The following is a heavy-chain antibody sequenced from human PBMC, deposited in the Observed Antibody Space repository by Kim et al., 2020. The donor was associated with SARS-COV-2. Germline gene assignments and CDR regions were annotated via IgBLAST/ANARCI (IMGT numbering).Heavy chain of an antibody. CDR3: AREGARRHKNTYYYDSTLIPFDY. Sequence: ASVKVSCKASGYTFTGYYMHWVRQAPGQGLEWMGWINPNSGGTNYAQKFQGRVTMTRDTSISTAYMELSRLRSDDTAVYYCAREGARRHKNTYYYDSTLIPFDYWGQGTLVTVSS. D-gene: IGHD3-22*01. CDR2: INPNSGGT. CDR1: GYTFTGYY. V-gene: IGHV1-2*02. J-gene: IGHJ4*02.